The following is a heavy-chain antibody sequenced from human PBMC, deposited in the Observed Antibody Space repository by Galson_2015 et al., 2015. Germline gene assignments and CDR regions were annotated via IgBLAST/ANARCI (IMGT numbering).Heavy chain of an antibody. J-gene: IGHJ4*02. D-gene: IGHD5-12*01. CDR2: IKSEAGGGTT. CDR3: TTTRGYSGYDFGY. CDR1: GFPFRNAW. Sequence: SLRLSCAGSGFPFRNAWMSWVRQAPGKGLEWVGRIKSEAGGGTTDYAAPVKGRFTISRDDSKNTWYLQMNSLTTEDTAVYFCTTTRGYSGYDFGYWGQGTLVSVSS. V-gene: IGHV3-15*05.